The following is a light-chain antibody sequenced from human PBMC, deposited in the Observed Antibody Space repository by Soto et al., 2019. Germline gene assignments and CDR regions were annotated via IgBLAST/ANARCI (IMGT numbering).Light chain of an antibody. V-gene: IGLV2-14*01. CDR1: SSDVGGYNY. CDR2: DVS. Sequence: QSALTQPASVSGSPGQSITISCTGTSSDVGGYNYVSWYQPHPGKAPKLMIYDVSNRPSGVSNRFSGSKSGNTASLTISGLQAEDEDDYYCSSYTSSSTRVFGGGTKLTVL. J-gene: IGLJ3*02. CDR3: SSYTSSSTRV.